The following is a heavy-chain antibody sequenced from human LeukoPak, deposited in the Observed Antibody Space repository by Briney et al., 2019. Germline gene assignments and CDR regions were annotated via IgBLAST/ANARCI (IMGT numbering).Heavy chain of an antibody. V-gene: IGHV3-21*01. D-gene: IGHD3-3*01. Sequence: PGGSLRLSCAASAFTLTNYWMGWVRQAPGGGLEWVSSISSSSSYIYYADSVKGRFTISRDNAKNSLYLQMNSLRAEDAAVYYCARDGGIFGAFDYWGQGTLVTVPS. CDR1: AFTLTNYW. CDR3: ARDGGIFGAFDY. CDR2: ISSSSSYI. J-gene: IGHJ4*02.